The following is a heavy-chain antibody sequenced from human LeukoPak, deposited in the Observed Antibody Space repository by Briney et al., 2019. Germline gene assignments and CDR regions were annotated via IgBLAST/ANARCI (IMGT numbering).Heavy chain of an antibody. CDR3: ARGRGDNSDWYFDL. V-gene: IGHV3-33*01. D-gene: IGHD2-21*01. CDR1: GFSFSSYG. Sequence: GRSLRLSCAASGFSFSSYGMNWVRQAPGKGLEWVAVIWYDGSKRYYADSVKGRFTISRDDSKHTQYLQMDSLRAGDTAVYYCARGRGDNSDWYFDLWGRGTLVTVSS. J-gene: IGHJ2*01. CDR2: IWYDGSKR.